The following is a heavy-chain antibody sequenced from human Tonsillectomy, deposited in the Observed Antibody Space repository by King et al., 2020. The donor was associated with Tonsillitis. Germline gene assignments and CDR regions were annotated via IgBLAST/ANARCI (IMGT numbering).Heavy chain of an antibody. CDR1: GFTFSSYA. CDR3: ANHWYSSSWYLGDAFDI. Sequence: VQLVESGGGLVQPGGSLRLSCAASGFTFSSYAMSWVRQAPGKGLEWVSVIYSGGSSTYYADSVKGRFTISRDNSNNTLYLQMNSLRAEDTAVYYCANHWYSSSWYLGDAFDIWGQGTMVTVSS. V-gene: IGHV3-23*03. D-gene: IGHD6-13*01. CDR2: IYSGGSST. J-gene: IGHJ3*02.